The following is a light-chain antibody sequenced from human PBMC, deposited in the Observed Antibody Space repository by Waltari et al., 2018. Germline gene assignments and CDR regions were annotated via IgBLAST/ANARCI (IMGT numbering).Light chain of an antibody. CDR2: AVS. V-gene: IGKV1-39*01. CDR1: QNINTY. Sequence: DIQMTQSPSSLSASVGDRVTITCRASQNINTYLNWYEQKPGKAPNLLIYAVSNLQSGVPSRFSCSGSGTDFTLTISSLQPEDFATYYCQQSSRTPWTFGQGTKVEI. J-gene: IGKJ1*01. CDR3: QQSSRTPWT.